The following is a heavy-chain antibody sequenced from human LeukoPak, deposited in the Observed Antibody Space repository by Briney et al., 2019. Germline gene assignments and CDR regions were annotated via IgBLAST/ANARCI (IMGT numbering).Heavy chain of an antibody. CDR1: GGSITNTNY. CDR3: AREGGPYRPLDY. CDR2: VNLQGST. Sequence: KSSETLSLTCGVSGGSITNTNYWTWVRHPPGKGLEWIGEVNLQGSTNYNPSLMGRVAISVDTSENHISLQLTSVTAADTAVYYCAREGGPYRPLDYSGQGTLVTVSS. V-gene: IGHV4-4*02. J-gene: IGHJ4*02.